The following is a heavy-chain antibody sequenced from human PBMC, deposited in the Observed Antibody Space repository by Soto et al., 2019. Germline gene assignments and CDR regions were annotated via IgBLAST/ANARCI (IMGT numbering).Heavy chain of an antibody. V-gene: IGHV3-72*01. Sequence: QPGGSLRLSCAASGFTFSDHYMDWVRQAPGKGLEWVGRTRNKANSYTTEYAASVKGRFTISRDDSKNSLYLQMNSLKTEDTAVYYCARVLAVGPYDAFDIWGQGTMVTVSS. CDR3: ARVLAVGPYDAFDI. J-gene: IGHJ3*02. CDR2: TRNKANSYTT. D-gene: IGHD3-3*02. CDR1: GFTFSDHY.